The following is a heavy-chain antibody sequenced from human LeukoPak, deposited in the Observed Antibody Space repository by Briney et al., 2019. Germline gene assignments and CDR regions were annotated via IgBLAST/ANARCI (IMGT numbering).Heavy chain of an antibody. CDR1: GGSFSGYY. V-gene: IGHV4-34*01. CDR3: ARGPRSLFGVVIHWFDP. CDR2: INHSGST. J-gene: IGHJ5*02. Sequence: SETLSLTCAVYGGSFSGYYWSWIRQPPGKGLEWIGEINHSGSTNYNPSLKSRVTISVDTSKNQVSLKLSSVPAADTAVYYCARGPRSLFGVVIHWFDPWGQGTLVTVSS. D-gene: IGHD3-3*02.